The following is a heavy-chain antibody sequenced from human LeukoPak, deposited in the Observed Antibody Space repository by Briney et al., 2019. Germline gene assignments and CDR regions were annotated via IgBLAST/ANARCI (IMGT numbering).Heavy chain of an antibody. J-gene: IGHJ4*02. V-gene: IGHV4-39*01. CDR3: ARHPITMIVELGEGLLDY. CDR2: IYYSGST. D-gene: IGHD3-22*01. CDR1: GGSISSSSYY. Sequence: SETLSLTCTVSGGSISSSSYYWGWIRQPPGKGLEWIGSIYYSGSTYYNPSLKSRVTISVDTSKNQFSLKLSSVTAADTAVYYCARHPITMIVELGEGLLDYWGQGTLVTVSS.